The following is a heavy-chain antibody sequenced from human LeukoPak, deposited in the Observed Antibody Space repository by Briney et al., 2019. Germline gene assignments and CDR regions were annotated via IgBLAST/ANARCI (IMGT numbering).Heavy chain of an antibody. D-gene: IGHD3-22*01. J-gene: IGHJ4*02. V-gene: IGHV1-2*02. CDR1: GYTFTGYY. Sequence: GASVKVSCKASGYTFTGYYMHWVRQAPGQGLEWMGWINPNSGGTNYAQKFQGRVTMTRDTSTSTVYMELSSLRSEDTAVYYCARESITMIVVLPGRAFDYWGQGTLVTVSS. CDR3: ARESITMIVVLPGRAFDY. CDR2: INPNSGGT.